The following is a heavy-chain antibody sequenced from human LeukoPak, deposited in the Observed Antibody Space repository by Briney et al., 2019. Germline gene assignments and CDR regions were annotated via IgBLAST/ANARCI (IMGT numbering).Heavy chain of an antibody. V-gene: IGHV4-39*07. J-gene: IGHJ5*02. D-gene: IGHD6-19*01. CDR1: GGSISSSSYY. CDR3: AMGYSSGSVWFDP. CDR2: IYYSGST. Sequence: SETLSLTCTVSGGSISSSSYYWGWIRQPPGKGLEWIGSIYYSGSTYYNPSLKSRLSISSDTSKNQFSLNLSSVTAADTAVYYCAMGYSSGSVWFDPWGQGTLVTVSS.